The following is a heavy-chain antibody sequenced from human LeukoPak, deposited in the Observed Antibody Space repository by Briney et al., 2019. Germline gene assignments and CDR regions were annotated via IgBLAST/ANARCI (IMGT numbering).Heavy chain of an antibody. CDR1: GASINGYF. Sequence: PSETLSLTCSVSGASINGYFWNWVRQTPEKGLEWIGYVSHTGATTSNPTLKSRVSITIDTSKSQISLSMTSVTAEDSALYYCARDRRGSYYTFDLWGPGTIVSVS. CDR3: ARDRRGSYYTFDL. V-gene: IGHV4-59*01. D-gene: IGHD1-26*01. CDR2: VSHTGAT. J-gene: IGHJ3*01.